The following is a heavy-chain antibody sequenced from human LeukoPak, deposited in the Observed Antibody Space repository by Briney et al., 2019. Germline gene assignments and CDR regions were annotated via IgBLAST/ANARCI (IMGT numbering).Heavy chain of an antibody. D-gene: IGHD3-9*01. J-gene: IGHJ3*01. CDR1: GFTFDNYA. V-gene: IGHV3-21*03. CDR2: ITSSGSSM. CDR3: DDAFDV. Sequence: GGSLRLSCKASGFTFDNYAMSWVRQAPGKGLEWVSSITSSGSSMYYADSVKGRFTISRDNAESSVYLQMNSLRVDDTGLLTGDDAFDVWGQGTVVTVSS.